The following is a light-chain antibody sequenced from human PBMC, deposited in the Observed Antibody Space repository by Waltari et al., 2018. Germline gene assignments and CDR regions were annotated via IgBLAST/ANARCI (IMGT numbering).Light chain of an antibody. CDR2: GAS. CDR3: QQYGSSPRT. Sequence: EIVLTQSPGTLSLSPGERATLSCRASQRVSRSYLAWYQQKPGQAPRLLSYGASSRATGIPDRFSGSGSGTDFTLTISRLEPEDFAVYYCQQYGSSPRTFGQGTKLEIK. J-gene: IGKJ2*02. CDR1: QRVSRSY. V-gene: IGKV3-20*01.